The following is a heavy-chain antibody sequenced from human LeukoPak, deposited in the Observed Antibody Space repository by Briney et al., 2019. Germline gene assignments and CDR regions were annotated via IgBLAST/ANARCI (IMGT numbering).Heavy chain of an antibody. CDR1: VGSFSGYY. V-gene: IGHV4-34*01. CDR2: IDHSGST. Sequence: PSETLSLTCAVYVGSFSGYYWSWIRQPPGKGLEWIGEIDHSGSTNYNPSLKSRVTISVDTSKNQFSLKLSSVTAADTAVYYCASQVRLERRYYYYSMDVWGKGTTVTVSS. J-gene: IGHJ6*03. D-gene: IGHD1-1*01. CDR3: ASQVRLERRYYYYSMDV.